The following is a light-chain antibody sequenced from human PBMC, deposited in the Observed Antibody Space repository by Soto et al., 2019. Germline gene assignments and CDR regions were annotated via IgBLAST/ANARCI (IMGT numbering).Light chain of an antibody. Sequence: AIQMTQSPSSLSASVGDRVTITCRASQGIRNDLGWYQQKPGKAPKLLIYGASSLQSGVPLTCSGSGSGTDFTLTINSLQPEDFATYYCLQDYNYPYTFGQGTKLEIK. V-gene: IGKV1-6*01. J-gene: IGKJ2*01. CDR2: GAS. CDR1: QGIRND. CDR3: LQDYNYPYT.